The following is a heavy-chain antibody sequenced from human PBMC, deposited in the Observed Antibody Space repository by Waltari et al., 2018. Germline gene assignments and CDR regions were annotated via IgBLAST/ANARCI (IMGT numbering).Heavy chain of an antibody. V-gene: IGHV3-21*01. CDR2: SSSSSSYI. CDR3: ARELGDGYNYAFDI. CDR1: GFTFSSYS. J-gene: IGHJ3*02. Sequence: EVQLVESGGGLVKPGGSLRLSCAASGFTFSSYSMNWVRQAPGKGLEWVSSSSSSSSYIYYADSVKGRFTISRDNAKNSLYLQMNSLRAEDTAVYYCARELGDGYNYAFDIWGQGTMVTVSS. D-gene: IGHD5-12*01.